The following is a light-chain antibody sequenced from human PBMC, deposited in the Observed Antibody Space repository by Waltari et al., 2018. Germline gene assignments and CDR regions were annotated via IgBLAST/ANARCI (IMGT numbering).Light chain of an antibody. V-gene: IGKV1-39*01. CDR3: QQSYDTLWS. J-gene: IGKJ1*01. CDR2: HAS. Sequence: DIEMTQSPSSLSASIGDTVSMTCRASQTISSALNWYQQKPGKAPKLLVYHASTLQNGVPSRFSGRGSGTNFALIINDLQPEDFGTYYCQQSYDTLWSFGPGTTV. CDR1: QTISSA.